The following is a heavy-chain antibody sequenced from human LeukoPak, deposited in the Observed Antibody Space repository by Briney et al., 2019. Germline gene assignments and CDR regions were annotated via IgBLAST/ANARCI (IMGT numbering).Heavy chain of an antibody. Sequence: GGSLRLSCAASGFTFSSYSMNWVRQAPGKGLEWVSSISSSSSYIYYADSVKGRFTISRDNAKNSLYLQMSSLRAEDTAVYYCARDERGYSYGYGYWGQGTLVTVSS. D-gene: IGHD5-18*01. CDR2: ISSSSSYI. CDR3: ARDERGYSYGYGY. CDR1: GFTFSSYS. J-gene: IGHJ4*02. V-gene: IGHV3-21*01.